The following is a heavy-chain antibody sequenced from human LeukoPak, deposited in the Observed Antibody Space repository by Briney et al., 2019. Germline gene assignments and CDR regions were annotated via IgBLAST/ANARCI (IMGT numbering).Heavy chain of an antibody. V-gene: IGHV1-2*02. D-gene: IGHD3-10*01. CDR2: INPNSGGT. CDR1: GYTFTSYY. Sequence: GASVKVSCKASGYTFTSYYMNWVRQAPGQGLEWMGWINPNSGGTNYAQKFQGRVTMTRDTSISTAYMELSRLRSDDTAVYYCARVPQSRITMVRGVYYFDYWGQGTLVTVSS. J-gene: IGHJ4*02. CDR3: ARVPQSRITMVRGVYYFDY.